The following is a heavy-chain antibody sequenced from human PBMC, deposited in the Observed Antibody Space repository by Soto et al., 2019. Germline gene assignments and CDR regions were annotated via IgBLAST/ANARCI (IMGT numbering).Heavy chain of an antibody. V-gene: IGHV1-3*01. CDR2: INAGNGNT. J-gene: IGHJ4*02. CDR3: ARSIVVVTALDY. Sequence: ASLKISCKTSGYTFTSYAMHWVGQAPGQRLEWMGWINAGNGNTKYSQKFQGRVTITRDTSASTAYMELSSLRSEDTAVYYCARSIVVVTALDYWGQGTTVTVSS. CDR1: GYTFTSYA. D-gene: IGHD2-21*02.